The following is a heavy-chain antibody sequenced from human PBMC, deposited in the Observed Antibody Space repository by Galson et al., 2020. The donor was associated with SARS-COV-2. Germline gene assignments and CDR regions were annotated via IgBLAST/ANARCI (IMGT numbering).Heavy chain of an antibody. CDR2: IHYNGIT. V-gene: IGHV4-30-4*01. J-gene: IGHJ4*02. CDR1: GGSISSGDYY. D-gene: IGHD1-1*01. Sequence: ETSETLSLTCTVSGGSISSGDYYWNWIRQPPGKGLEWIGYIHYNGITYYNPSLKSRVTISVDMSKNQFSLKLTSVTAADTAVYYCARDLSGRTTFQYWGQGTLVTVSS. CDR3: ARDLSGRTTFQY.